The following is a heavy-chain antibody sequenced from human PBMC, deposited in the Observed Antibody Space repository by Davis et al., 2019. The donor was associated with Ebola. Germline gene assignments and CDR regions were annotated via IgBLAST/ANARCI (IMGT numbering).Heavy chain of an antibody. D-gene: IGHD3-22*01. CDR3: AKDAITMIVGWFDP. J-gene: IGHJ5*02. V-gene: IGHV3-23*01. Sequence: PGGSLRLSCTDSVITFSSYAMSWVRQAPGKGLEWVSAISGSGGSTYYADSVKGRFTISRDNSKKTLYLQMNSLRAEDTAVYYCAKDAITMIVGWFDPWGQGTPVTVSS. CDR2: ISGSGGST. CDR1: VITFSSYA.